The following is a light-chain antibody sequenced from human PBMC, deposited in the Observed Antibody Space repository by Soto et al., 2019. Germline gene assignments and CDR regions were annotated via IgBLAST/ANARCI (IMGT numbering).Light chain of an antibody. CDR2: DVS. CDR1: SSDVGGYNY. Sequence: LTQPASVSGSPGHSITISCTGTSSDVGGYNYVSWYQQYPGKAPKLMIYDVSNRPSGVSNRFSGSKSGNTASLTISGLQAEDEADYYCSSYTISNTLVFGSGTKVTVL. V-gene: IGLV2-14*01. CDR3: SSYTISNTLV. J-gene: IGLJ1*01.